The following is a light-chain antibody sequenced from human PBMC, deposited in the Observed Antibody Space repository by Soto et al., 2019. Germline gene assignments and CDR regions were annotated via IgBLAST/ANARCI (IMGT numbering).Light chain of an antibody. CDR2: AAS. CDR1: QGISSY. V-gene: IGKV1-8*01. Sequence: AIRMTQSPSSFSASTGDRVTITCRASQGISSYLAWYQQKPRKAPKRLIYAASTWQSGVPSRFSVSGSGTDFTLTISCLESEDFASYYCQQYYSYPHTFGQGTKVEIK. J-gene: IGKJ1*01. CDR3: QQYYSYPHT.